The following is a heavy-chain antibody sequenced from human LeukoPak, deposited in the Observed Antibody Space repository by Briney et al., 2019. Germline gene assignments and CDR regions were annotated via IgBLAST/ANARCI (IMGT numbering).Heavy chain of an antibody. CDR1: GFTFSSYA. Sequence: PGGSLRLSCAASGFTFSSYAMSWVRQAPGKGLEWVSAISGSGGSTYYADSVKGRFTISRDNSKNTLYLQMNSLRAEDTAVYYCANTPGGSGWYFDYWGQGTLVTVSS. J-gene: IGHJ4*02. V-gene: IGHV3-23*01. CDR2: ISGSGGST. D-gene: IGHD6-19*01. CDR3: ANTPGGSGWYFDY.